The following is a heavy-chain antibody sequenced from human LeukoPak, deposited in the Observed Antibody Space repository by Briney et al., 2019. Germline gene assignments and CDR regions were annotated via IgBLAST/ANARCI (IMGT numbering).Heavy chain of an antibody. CDR2: ISGSGGSI. CDR3: AKDAAYSSGWDPFDY. D-gene: IGHD6-19*01. J-gene: IGHJ4*02. V-gene: IGHV3-23*01. Sequence: PGGSLRLSCAASGFTFSSYAMSWVRQAPGKGLEWVSAISGSGGSIYYADSVKGRFTISRDNSKNTLYLQMNSLRAEDTAVYYCAKDAAYSSGWDPFDYWGQGTLVTVSS. CDR1: GFTFSSYA.